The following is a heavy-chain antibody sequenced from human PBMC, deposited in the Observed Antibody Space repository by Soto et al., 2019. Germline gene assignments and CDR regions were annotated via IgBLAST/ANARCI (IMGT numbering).Heavy chain of an antibody. CDR3: ARDNGWNYLIY. V-gene: IGHV3-7*01. Sequence: GGSLRLSCAASGFTFRNYWMSWVRQAPGKGLEWVGNINEHGSEKKYLDSVKGRFTISRDNAKNSLYLQVNSLRAEDTAVYYCARDNGWNYLIYWGQGTLVTVSS. CDR2: INEHGSEK. D-gene: IGHD6-19*01. CDR1: GFTFRNYW. J-gene: IGHJ4*02.